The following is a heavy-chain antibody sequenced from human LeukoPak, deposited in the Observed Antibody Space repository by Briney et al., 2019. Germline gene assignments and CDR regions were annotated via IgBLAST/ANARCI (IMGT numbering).Heavy chain of an antibody. CDR1: GYTFTSNY. CDR2: INPTGGST. D-gene: IGHD5-24*01. CDR3: ARDISVRDAAWWFNP. Sequence: GASVKVSCKASGYTFTSNYMHWVRQAPGQGLEWMGVINPTGGSTSYAHKFQGRITLTRDMSTSTDYLALSSLRSDDTAVYYCARDISVRDAAWWFNPWGQGTLVTVSS. J-gene: IGHJ5*02. V-gene: IGHV1-46*01.